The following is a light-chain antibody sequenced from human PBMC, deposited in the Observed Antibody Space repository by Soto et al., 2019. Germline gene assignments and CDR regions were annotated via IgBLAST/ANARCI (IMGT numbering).Light chain of an antibody. V-gene: IGLV2-11*01. CDR1: RTDVGGYNY. CDR3: CSYAGIDTFYV. Sequence: QSALTQPRSVSGSPGQSVTISCTGTRTDVGGYNYVSWYQQHPGKVPKLMIYDVSKRPSGVPDRFSGSKSGNTASLTISGLLAEDYAVYCCCSYAGIDTFYVFGSGTMIT. CDR2: DVS. J-gene: IGLJ1*01.